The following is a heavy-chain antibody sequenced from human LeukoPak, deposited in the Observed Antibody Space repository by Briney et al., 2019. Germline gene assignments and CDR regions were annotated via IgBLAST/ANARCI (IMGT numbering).Heavy chain of an antibody. J-gene: IGHJ4*02. V-gene: IGHV4-34*01. CDR1: GGSFSGYY. Sequence: SETLSLTCAVYGGSFSGYYWSWIRQPPGKGLEWIGEINHSGSTNYNPSLKSRVTISVDTSKNQFSLKLSSVTAADTAVYYCARIDSSGQGGLFDYWGQGTLVTVSS. CDR3: ARIDSSGQGGLFDY. CDR2: INHSGST. D-gene: IGHD3-22*01.